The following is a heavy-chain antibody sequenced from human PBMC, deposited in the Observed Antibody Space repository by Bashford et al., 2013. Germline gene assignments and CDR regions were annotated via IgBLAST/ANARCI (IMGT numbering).Heavy chain of an antibody. CDR1: GYSFTSYW. CDR2: IYPGDSDT. V-gene: IGHV5-51*01. Sequence: GESLKISCKGSGYSFTSYWIGWVRQMPGKGLEWMGIIYPGDSDTRYSPSFQGQVTISADKSISTAYLQWSSLKASDTAMYYCARLPIQQWLPYDAFDIWGQGTMVTVSS. D-gene: IGHD6-19*01. CDR3: ARLPIQQWLPYDAFDI. J-gene: IGHJ3*02.